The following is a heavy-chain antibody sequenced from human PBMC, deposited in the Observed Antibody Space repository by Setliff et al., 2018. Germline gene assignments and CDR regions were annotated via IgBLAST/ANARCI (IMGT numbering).Heavy chain of an antibody. V-gene: IGHV3-74*01. Sequence: GESLKISCAASGFTFSSYWMHWVRQAPGKGLVWVSRINSDGSSTSYADSVKGRFTISRDNAKNTLYLQMNSLRAEDTAVYYCARAHSSTLSVHDYWGQGTLVTVSS. D-gene: IGHD2-2*01. CDR3: ARAHSSTLSVHDY. CDR1: GFTFSSYW. CDR2: INSDGSST. J-gene: IGHJ4*02.